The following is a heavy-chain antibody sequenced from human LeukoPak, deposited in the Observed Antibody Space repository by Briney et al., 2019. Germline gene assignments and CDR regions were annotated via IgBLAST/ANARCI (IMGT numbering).Heavy chain of an antibody. CDR3: ARGKEVTMVRGVIRAYNWFDP. V-gene: IGHV4-34*01. J-gene: IGHJ5*02. D-gene: IGHD3-10*01. Sequence: SETVSLTCAVYGGSFSGYYWSWIRQPPGKGLEWIGEINHSGSTNYNPSLKSRVTISVDTSKNQFSLKLSSVTAADTAVYYCARGKEVTMVRGVIRAYNWFDPWGQGTLVTVSS. CDR2: INHSGST. CDR1: GGSFSGYY.